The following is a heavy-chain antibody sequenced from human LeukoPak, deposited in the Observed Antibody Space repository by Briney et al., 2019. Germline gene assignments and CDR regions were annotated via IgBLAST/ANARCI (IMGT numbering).Heavy chain of an antibody. J-gene: IGHJ4*02. CDR3: TRDLRGDYFDY. D-gene: IGHD3-10*01. Sequence: SETLSLTCAVYGGSFSGYYWGWIRQAPGKGLEWIGSIYYSGNTYYNSSLKSRVTISLDTSKNQFSLNLFSVTAADTAMYYCTRDLRGDYFDYWGQGTLVTVSS. CDR2: IYYSGNT. V-gene: IGHV4-34*11. CDR1: GGSFSGYY.